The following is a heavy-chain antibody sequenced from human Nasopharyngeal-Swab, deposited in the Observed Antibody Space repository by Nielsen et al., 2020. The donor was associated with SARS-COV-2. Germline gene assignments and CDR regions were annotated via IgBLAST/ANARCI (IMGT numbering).Heavy chain of an antibody. J-gene: IGHJ3*02. V-gene: IGHV4-39*07. Sequence: GSLRLSCTVSGGSISSSSYYWGWIRQPPGKGLEWIGSIYYSGSTYYNPSLKSRVTISVDTSKNQFSLKLSSVTAADTAVYYCAKAVYDFWSGYYRGAFDIWGQGTMVTVSS. CDR3: AKAVYDFWSGYYRGAFDI. CDR2: IYYSGST. CDR1: GGSISSSSYY. D-gene: IGHD3-3*01.